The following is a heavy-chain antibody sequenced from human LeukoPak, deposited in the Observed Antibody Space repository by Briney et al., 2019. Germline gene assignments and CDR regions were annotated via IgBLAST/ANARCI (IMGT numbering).Heavy chain of an antibody. D-gene: IGHD1-26*01. CDR1: GGAISFYY. J-gene: IGHJ3*02. CDR3: ARGGSIVGATPHDTFDI. V-gene: IGHV4-59*01. CDR2: MYYSGST. Sequence: KSSETLSLTCTVSGGAISFYYWSWLRQPPGKGLDWIAYMYYSGSTNYNPSLKSRVTISVDTSKNQFSLKLSSVTAADTAVYYCARGGSIVGATPHDTFDIWGQGTMVTVSS.